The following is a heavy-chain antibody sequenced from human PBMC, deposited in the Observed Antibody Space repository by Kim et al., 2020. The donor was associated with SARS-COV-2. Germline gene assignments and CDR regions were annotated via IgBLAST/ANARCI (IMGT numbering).Heavy chain of an antibody. V-gene: IGHV4-59*13. CDR1: GSSISDYY. CDR3: ARIAPVWYTVI. J-gene: IGHJ4*02. D-gene: IGHD6-13*01. CDR2: IYSGHT. Sequence: SETLSLTCTVSGSSISDYYWSWIRQPPGTGLECIGYIYSGHTDYSPSLKSRATISVDTSRNQVSLRLRSVTAADTAIYFCARIAPVWYTVIWGQGTLLTVSS.